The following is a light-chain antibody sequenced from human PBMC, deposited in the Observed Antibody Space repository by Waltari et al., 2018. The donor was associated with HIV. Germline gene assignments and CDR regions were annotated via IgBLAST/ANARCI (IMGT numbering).Light chain of an antibody. Sequence: SYELTQPPSVSVSPGQTASITCSGDQLGDKYACWYQQKPGQSPVLVIYQDSKRPSGIPERFSGSNSGNTATLTISGTQAMDEGDYYCQAWDSSTVVFGGGTKLTVL. CDR2: QDS. J-gene: IGLJ2*01. V-gene: IGLV3-1*01. CDR1: QLGDKY. CDR3: QAWDSSTVV.